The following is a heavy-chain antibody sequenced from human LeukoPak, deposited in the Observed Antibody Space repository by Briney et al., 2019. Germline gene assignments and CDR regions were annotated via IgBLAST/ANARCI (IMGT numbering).Heavy chain of an antibody. Sequence: SETLSLTCTVSGGSISSGSYYWSWHRQPAGTGLEWIGRIYTSGSTNYNPSLKSRVTISVDTSKNQFSLKLSSVTAADTAVYYCARVPLYDFWSGYLPPYYYMDVWGKGTTVTVSS. J-gene: IGHJ6*03. V-gene: IGHV4-61*02. CDR2: IYTSGST. CDR1: GGSISSGSYY. CDR3: ARVPLYDFWSGYLPPYYYMDV. D-gene: IGHD3-3*01.